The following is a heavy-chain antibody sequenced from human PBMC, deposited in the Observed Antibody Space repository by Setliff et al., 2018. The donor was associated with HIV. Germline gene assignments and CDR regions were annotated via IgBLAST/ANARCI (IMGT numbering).Heavy chain of an antibody. D-gene: IGHD2-15*01. J-gene: IGHJ6*03. V-gene: IGHV3-21*01. CDR3: ARDATRGGDMDV. CDR1: GFTFNNYG. CDR2: ISSRSSYI. Sequence: GGSLRLSCAASGFTFNNYGMHWVRQAPGKGLEWVSSISSRSSYIYYANSVKGRFTISRDNAKDSLYLQMNNLRAEDTAVYYCARDATRGGDMDVWGKGITVTVSS.